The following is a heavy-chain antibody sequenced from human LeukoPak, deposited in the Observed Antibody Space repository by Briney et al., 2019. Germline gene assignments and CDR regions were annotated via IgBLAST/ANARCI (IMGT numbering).Heavy chain of an antibody. V-gene: IGHV5-10-1*04. J-gene: IGHJ4*02. D-gene: IGHD5-24*01. CDR2: IDPSDSYA. CDR3: AIINLPDGRVY. Sequence: GESLKISCKGSGYSFSPYWITWVRQMPGKGLGWRGRIDPSDSYANYSPSFQGQVSISTVRSISTAYLHWSGLKSLDAAKYYCAIINLPDGRVYWGQGTLVTVSS. CDR1: GYSFSPYW.